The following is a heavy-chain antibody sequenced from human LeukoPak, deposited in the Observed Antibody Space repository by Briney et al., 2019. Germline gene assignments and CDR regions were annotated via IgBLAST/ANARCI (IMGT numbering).Heavy chain of an antibody. D-gene: IGHD4-23*01. CDR1: GGSISSYY. J-gene: IGHJ4*02. CDR2: IYYSGST. V-gene: IGHV4-59*01. CDR3: ARDDYGGNSRFDH. Sequence: SETLSLTCTVSGGSISSYYWSWIRQPPGKGLEWIGYIYYSGSTNYNPSLKSRVTISVDTSKNQFSLKLSSVTAADTAVYYCARDDYGGNSRFDHWGQGTLVTVSS.